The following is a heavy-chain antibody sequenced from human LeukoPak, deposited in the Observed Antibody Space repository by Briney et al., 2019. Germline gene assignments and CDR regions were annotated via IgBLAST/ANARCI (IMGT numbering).Heavy chain of an antibody. J-gene: IGHJ5*02. V-gene: IGHV1-18*01. CDR1: GYTFTSYG. Sequence: ASVKVSCKASGYTFTSYGISWVRQAPGQGLEWMGWISAYNGNTNYAQKLQGRVTMTTDTSTSTAYMELRSLRSDDTAVYYCARSSHIVVVPADMQRSWFDPWGQGTLVTVSS. CDR3: ARSSHIVVVPADMQRSWFDP. D-gene: IGHD2-2*01. CDR2: ISAYNGNT.